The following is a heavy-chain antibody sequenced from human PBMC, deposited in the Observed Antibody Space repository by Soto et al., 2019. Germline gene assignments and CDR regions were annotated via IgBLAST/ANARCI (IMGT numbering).Heavy chain of an antibody. V-gene: IGHV4-39*01. Sequence: QLQLQESGPGLVKPSETLSLTCTVSGGSISSSSYYWGWIRQPPGKGLEWIGSIYYSGSTYYNPSLKSRVTISVDTSKNQFSLKLSSVTAADTAVYYCARRRGSGWYEDYWGQGTLVTVSS. J-gene: IGHJ4*02. CDR1: GGSISSSSYY. CDR3: ARRRGSGWYEDY. CDR2: IYYSGST. D-gene: IGHD6-19*01.